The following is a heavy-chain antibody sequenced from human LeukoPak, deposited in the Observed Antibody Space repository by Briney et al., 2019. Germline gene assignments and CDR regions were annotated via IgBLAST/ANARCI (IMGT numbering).Heavy chain of an antibody. Sequence: GGSLRLSCAASGFTFSSYAMSWVRQAPGKGLEWVSAISGSGGSTYYADSVRGRFTISRDNSKNTLYLQMNSLRAEDTAVYYCAKTSEPLTTVTRYFDYWGQGTLVTVSS. V-gene: IGHV3-23*01. J-gene: IGHJ4*02. CDR2: ISGSGGST. CDR3: AKTSEPLTTVTRYFDY. D-gene: IGHD4-17*01. CDR1: GFTFSSYA.